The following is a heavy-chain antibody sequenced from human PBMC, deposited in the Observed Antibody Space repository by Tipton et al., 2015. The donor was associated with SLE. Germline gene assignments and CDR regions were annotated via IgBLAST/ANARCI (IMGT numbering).Heavy chain of an antibody. V-gene: IGHV4-39*07. CDR1: GGSIRSSSFY. D-gene: IGHD5-18*01. J-gene: IGHJ6*03. Sequence: TLSLTCTVSGGSIRSSSFYWGWIRQAPGKGLHWIGTTHYSGSTFYTPSLRSRVTISVDTSKNQFSLKLSSVTAADTAVYYCARGGLGYSYYYYMDVWGKGTTVTVSS. CDR2: THYSGST. CDR3: ARGGLGYSYYYYMDV.